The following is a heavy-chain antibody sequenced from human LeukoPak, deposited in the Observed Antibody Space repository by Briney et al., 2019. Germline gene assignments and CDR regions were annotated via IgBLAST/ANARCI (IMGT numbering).Heavy chain of an antibody. CDR2: ISSDGSNK. CDR3: ARADISGWSRPLDC. D-gene: IGHD6-19*01. J-gene: IGHJ4*02. CDR1: GFTFSRYA. V-gene: IGHV3-30-3*01. Sequence: GGSLRLSCAASGFTFSRYALHWVRQAPGKGLEWVAVISSDGSNKYYAGSVEGRFTISRDNYNNTLLLQMNSLRAEDTAVYYCARADISGWSRPLDCWGQGTLVTVSS.